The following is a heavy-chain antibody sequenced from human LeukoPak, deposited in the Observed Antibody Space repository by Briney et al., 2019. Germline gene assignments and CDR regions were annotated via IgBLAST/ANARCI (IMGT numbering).Heavy chain of an antibody. Sequence: PSETLSLTCTVSGGSISSYYWSWIRQPPGKGLEWIGYIYYSGSTNYNPSLKSRVIISVDTSKNQFSLKLSSVTAADTAVYYCARESYGLDYWGQGTLVTVSS. V-gene: IGHV4-59*01. CDR3: ARESYGLDY. D-gene: IGHD5-18*01. CDR2: IYYSGST. J-gene: IGHJ4*02. CDR1: GGSISSYY.